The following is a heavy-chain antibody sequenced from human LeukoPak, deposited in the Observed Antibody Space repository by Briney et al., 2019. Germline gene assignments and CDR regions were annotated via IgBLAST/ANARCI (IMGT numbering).Heavy chain of an antibody. V-gene: IGHV4-34*01. Sequence: SETLSLTCAVYGGSFSGYYWSWIRQPPGKGLEWIGEINHSGGTNYNPSLKSRVTISVDTSKNQFSLKLSSVTAADTAVYYCARGFPIAAAGDAFDIWGQGTMVTVSS. D-gene: IGHD6-13*01. CDR1: GGSFSGYY. CDR3: ARGFPIAAAGDAFDI. J-gene: IGHJ3*02. CDR2: INHSGGT.